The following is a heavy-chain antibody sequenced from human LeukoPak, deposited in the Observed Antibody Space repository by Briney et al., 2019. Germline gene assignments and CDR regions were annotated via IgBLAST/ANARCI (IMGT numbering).Heavy chain of an antibody. J-gene: IGHJ4*02. CDR2: IYYSGST. Sequence: SETLSLTCTVSGGSFNSYYWSWIRQPPGKGLEWIGYIYYSGSTNYNPSLKSRVTISVDTSKKQFSLSLTSVTAADTAVYYCARDRGSSGWFDYWGQGTLVTVSS. CDR1: GGSFNSYY. D-gene: IGHD6-19*01. CDR3: ARDRGSSGWFDY. V-gene: IGHV4-59*12.